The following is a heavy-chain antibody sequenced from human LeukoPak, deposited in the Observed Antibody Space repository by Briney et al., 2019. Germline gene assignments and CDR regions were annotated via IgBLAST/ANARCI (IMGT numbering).Heavy chain of an antibody. CDR3: AREEYSSDWYGHDS. CDR2: INHSGST. D-gene: IGHD6-13*01. V-gene: IGHV4-34*01. CDR1: GGSFSGYY. Sequence: SETLSLTCAVYGGSFSGYYWSWIRQPPGKGLEWIGEINHSGSTNYNPSLKSRVTISVDTSKNQFSLRLTSVTAADTAFYYCAREEYSSDWYGHDSWGQGTLVTVSS. J-gene: IGHJ4*02.